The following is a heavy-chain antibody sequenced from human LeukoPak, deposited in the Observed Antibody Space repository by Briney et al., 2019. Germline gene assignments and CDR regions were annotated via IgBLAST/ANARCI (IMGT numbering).Heavy chain of an antibody. CDR1: GFTFSSYW. J-gene: IGHJ6*03. D-gene: IGHD2-2*01. CDR3: AKAADQYYYYYFYYMDV. V-gene: IGHV3-30*18. CDR2: ISFDGSSK. Sequence: PGGSLRLSCAASGFTFSSYWMHWVRQAPGKGLEWVAVISFDGSSKDYAESVKGRFTISRDNSKNTLYLQMNSLRVEDTAVYYCAKAADQYYYYYFYYMDVWGKGTTVTVSS.